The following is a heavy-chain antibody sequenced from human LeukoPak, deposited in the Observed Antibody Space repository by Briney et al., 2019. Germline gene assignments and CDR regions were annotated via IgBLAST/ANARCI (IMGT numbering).Heavy chain of an antibody. CDR2: IYHSGST. CDR3: ARGHDYGDYLYEYYFDY. V-gene: IGHV4-38-2*02. Sequence: SETLSLTCTVSGGSISSYYWGWIRQPPGKGLEWIGSIYHSGSTYYNPSLKSRVTISVDTSKNQFSLKLSSVTAADTAVYYCARGHDYGDYLYEYYFDYWGQGTLVTVSS. J-gene: IGHJ4*02. CDR1: GGSISSYY. D-gene: IGHD4-17*01.